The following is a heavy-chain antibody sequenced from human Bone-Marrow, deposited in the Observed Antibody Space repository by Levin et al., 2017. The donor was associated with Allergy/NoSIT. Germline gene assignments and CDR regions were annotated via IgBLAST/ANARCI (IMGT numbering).Heavy chain of an antibody. CDR3: VRDYNFRTGYRSFGV. CDR2: IDTNTGKP. D-gene: IGHD3/OR15-3a*01. CDR1: GFTFISYA. V-gene: IGHV7-4-1*02. J-gene: IGHJ3*01. Sequence: ASVKVSCKASGFTFISYALHWVRQAPGRGPQWMASIDTNTGKPTSAQGFTGRFVFSSDKSDATVYLHINNLRTEDTAVYYCVRDYNFRTGYRSFGVWGRGTAVIVSS.